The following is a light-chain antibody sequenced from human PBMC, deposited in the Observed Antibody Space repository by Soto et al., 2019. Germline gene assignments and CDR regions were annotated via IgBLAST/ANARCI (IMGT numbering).Light chain of an antibody. CDR3: CSYAGSSTSWV. Sequence: QSVLTQPASVSGSPGQSITISCTGTSSDVGSYNLVSWYQQHPGKAPKLMIYEGSKRPSGVSNRFSGSKSGNTAPLTISGLQAEVEADYYCCSYAGSSTSWVFGVGTKVTVL. J-gene: IGLJ3*02. CDR2: EGS. V-gene: IGLV2-23*01. CDR1: SSDVGSYNL.